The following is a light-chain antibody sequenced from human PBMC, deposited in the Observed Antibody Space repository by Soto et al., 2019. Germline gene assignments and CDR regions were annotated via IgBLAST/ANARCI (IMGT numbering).Light chain of an antibody. V-gene: IGKV3-15*01. CDR3: QQFKDWPPLT. CDR1: RSVSSN. Sequence: EIVLTQSPATLSVSPGESATLSCRANRSVSSNLAWYQQKPGQSPRLLIYFASTRATGVPARFSGSGSGTEFTLTISSLQSEDFAVYYCQQFKDWPPLTFGGGTKVEIK. CDR2: FAS. J-gene: IGKJ4*01.